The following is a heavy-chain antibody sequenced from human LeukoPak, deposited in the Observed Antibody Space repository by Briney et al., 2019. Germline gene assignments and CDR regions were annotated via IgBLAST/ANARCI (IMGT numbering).Heavy chain of an antibody. V-gene: IGHV4-34*01. J-gene: IGHJ4*02. Sequence: PSETLSLTCAVYGGSFSGYYWSWIRQPPGKGLEWIGEINHSGGTNYNPSLKSRVTISLDTSKNQSSLRLSSVTAADTAVYYCARCDGDYVVKYWGQGTLVTVSS. CDR3: ARCDGDYVVKY. CDR1: GGSFSGYY. D-gene: IGHD4-17*01. CDR2: INHSGGT.